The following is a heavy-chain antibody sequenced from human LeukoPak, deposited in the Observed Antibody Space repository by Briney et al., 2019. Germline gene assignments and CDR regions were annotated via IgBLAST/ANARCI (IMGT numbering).Heavy chain of an antibody. CDR1: GFIFRDYH. CDR2: ISPGGDAT. D-gene: IGHD6-19*01. CDR3: AGGLDIAVAGPGGYFDY. V-gene: IGHV3-11*01. J-gene: IGHJ4*02. Sequence: GGSLGLSCAASGFIFRDYHMNWIRQAPGKGLEWVSYISPGGDATYFADSVRGRFTISRDNAKNSLYLQMNSLTAEDAAVYYCAGGLDIAVAGPGGYFDYWGQGTLVTVSS.